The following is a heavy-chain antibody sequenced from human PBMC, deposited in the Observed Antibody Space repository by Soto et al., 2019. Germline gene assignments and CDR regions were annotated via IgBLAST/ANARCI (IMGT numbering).Heavy chain of an antibody. D-gene: IGHD3-16*01. CDR1: RLTVTSNY. V-gene: IGHV3-53*01. Sequence: GGSLRLPGPASRLTVTSNYMNWVRQAARKGLEWISIIYSDGSTSYADSVKGRFTISRDNSTNTLYLQLNSLRGDETAVYYCAKDLGVRLGESILTGFLGFDYWGQGTLVTVSS. CDR3: AKDLGVRLGESILTGFLGFDY. CDR2: IYSDGST. J-gene: IGHJ4*02.